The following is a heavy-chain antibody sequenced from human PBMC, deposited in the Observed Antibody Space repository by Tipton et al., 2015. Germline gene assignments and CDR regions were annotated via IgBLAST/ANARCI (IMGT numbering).Heavy chain of an antibody. D-gene: IGHD4-17*01. Sequence: TLSLTCAVSAYSISTDYYWVWIRQPPGKGLEWIGAINHAGDTYYRPSLKSRATISVDTSKNQFSLTVTSVTAADTAVYYCARSRYTVTPDSWGQGTLVTVSS. CDR3: ARSRYTVTPDS. CDR1: AYSISTDYY. V-gene: IGHV4-38-2*01. J-gene: IGHJ4*02. CDR2: INHAGDT.